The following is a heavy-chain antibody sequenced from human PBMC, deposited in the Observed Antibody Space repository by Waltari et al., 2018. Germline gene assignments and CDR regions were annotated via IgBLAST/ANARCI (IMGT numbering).Heavy chain of an antibody. CDR1: GFTFSNAW. Sequence: EVQLVESGGGLVKPGGSLRLSCAASGFTFSNAWMSWVRQAPGKGLEWFGRIKSKTDGGTTDYAAPVKGRFTISRDDSKNTLYLQMNSLKTEDTAVYYCTTVAMGDYWGQGTLVTVSS. D-gene: IGHD3-16*01. CDR3: TTVAMGDY. J-gene: IGHJ4*02. V-gene: IGHV3-15*01. CDR2: IKSKTDGGTT.